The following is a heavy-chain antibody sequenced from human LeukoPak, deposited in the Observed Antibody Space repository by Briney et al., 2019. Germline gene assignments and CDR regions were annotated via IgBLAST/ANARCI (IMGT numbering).Heavy chain of an antibody. J-gene: IGHJ4*02. Sequence: SETLSPTCTVSGGSVSSGSYYWSWIRQPPGKGLEWIGYIYYSGSTNYNPSLKSRVTISVDTSKNQFSLKLSSVTAADTAVYYCARDRRGGYSYGYFDYWGQGTLVTVSS. CDR2: IYYSGST. V-gene: IGHV4-61*01. D-gene: IGHD5-18*01. CDR1: GGSVSSGSYY. CDR3: ARDRRGGYSYGYFDY.